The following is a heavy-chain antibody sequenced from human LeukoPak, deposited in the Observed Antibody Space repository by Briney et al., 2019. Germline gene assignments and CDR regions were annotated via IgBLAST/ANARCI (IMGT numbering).Heavy chain of an antibody. CDR1: GGSISSGGYY. Sequence: NPSETLSLTCTVSGGSISSGGYYWSWIRQHPGKGLEWIGYIHYSGSTYYNPSLKSRVTISIDTSKNQFSLKLSSVTAADTAVYYCARAGYDSSGYSTYYFDYWGQGTLVTVSS. V-gene: IGHV4-31*03. CDR3: ARAGYDSSGYSTYYFDY. D-gene: IGHD3-22*01. CDR2: IHYSGST. J-gene: IGHJ4*02.